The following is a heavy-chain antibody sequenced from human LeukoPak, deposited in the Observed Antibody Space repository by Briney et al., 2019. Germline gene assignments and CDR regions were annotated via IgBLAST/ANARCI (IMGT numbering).Heavy chain of an antibody. V-gene: IGHV3-48*01. CDR1: GFTFSSYS. CDR2: ISSSSSTI. D-gene: IGHD7-27*01. CDR3: AKRTSVTGNYMDV. Sequence: GGSLRLSCAASGFTFSSYSMNWVRQAPGKGLERVSYISSSSSTIYYADSVKGRFTISRDNSKNTLSLQMNSLRAEDTAVYYCAKRTSVTGNYMDVWGKGTTVTISS. J-gene: IGHJ6*03.